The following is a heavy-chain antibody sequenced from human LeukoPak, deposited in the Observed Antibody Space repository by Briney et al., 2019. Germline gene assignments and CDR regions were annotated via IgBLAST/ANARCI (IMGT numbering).Heavy chain of an antibody. J-gene: IGHJ3*02. Sequence: GGSLRLSCAASGFTFSNAWMSWVRQAPGKGLEWVSRIKSKTDGGTTDYAAPVKGRFTISRDDSKNTLYLQMNGLKTEDTAVYYCARAVTTLTRSAFDIWGQGTMVTVSS. CDR1: GFTFSNAW. CDR3: ARAVTTLTRSAFDI. D-gene: IGHD4-17*01. V-gene: IGHV3-15*01. CDR2: IKSKTDGGTT.